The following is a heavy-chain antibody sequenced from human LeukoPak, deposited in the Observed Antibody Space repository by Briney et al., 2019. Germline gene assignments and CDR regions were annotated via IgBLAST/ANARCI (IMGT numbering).Heavy chain of an antibody. CDR3: ARDRTYSGYDFGY. CDR2: INHSGST. Sequence: PSETLSLTCAVYGGSFSGYYWSWIRQPPGKGLEWIGEINHSGSTNYNPSLKSRVTISVDTSKNQFSLKLSSVTAADTAVYYCARDRTYSGYDFGYWGQGTLVTVSS. V-gene: IGHV4-34*01. J-gene: IGHJ4*02. CDR1: GGSFSGYY. D-gene: IGHD5-12*01.